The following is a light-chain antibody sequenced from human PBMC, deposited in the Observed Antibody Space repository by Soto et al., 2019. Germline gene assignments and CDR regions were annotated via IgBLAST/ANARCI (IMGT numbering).Light chain of an antibody. V-gene: IGKV1-39*01. CDR3: QQLNSYPRALT. Sequence: DIQMTQSPSSLSASVGDRVTITCRAGQSISTYLNWYQQKSGKAPKLLISAASSLESGVPLRFSGSGSGTDFTLTISNLQPEDFATYYCQQLNSYPRALTFGGGTKVDIK. CDR1: QSISTY. CDR2: AAS. J-gene: IGKJ4*01.